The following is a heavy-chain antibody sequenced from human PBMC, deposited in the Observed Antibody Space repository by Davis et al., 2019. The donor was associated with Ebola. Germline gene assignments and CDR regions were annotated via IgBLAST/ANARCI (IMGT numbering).Heavy chain of an antibody. V-gene: IGHV3-23*01. Sequence: GESLKISCAASGFTFNSYGMSWVRQAPGKGPEWVSATNRDGGTTFYADSVKGRFTISRDNSKNTLYLQMNSLRAGDTAVYYCAKRGVEAPSSGRYIFDWWGQGILVIVSS. CDR2: TNRDGGTT. J-gene: IGHJ4*02. D-gene: IGHD3-10*01. CDR3: AKRGVEAPSSGRYIFDW. CDR1: GFTFNSYG.